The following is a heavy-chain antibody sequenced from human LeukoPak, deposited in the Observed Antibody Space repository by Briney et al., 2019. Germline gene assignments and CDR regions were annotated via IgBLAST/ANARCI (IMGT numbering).Heavy chain of an antibody. J-gene: IGHJ4*02. CDR2: MFYYGST. Sequence: GSLRLSCAASGFTFSSYWMSWVRQAPGKGLEWIGSMFYYGSTYYNASLKSRVTISLDTSKKQFSLKLRSVTAADTAVYYCARAAAGLFDYWGQGTLVTVSS. D-gene: IGHD6-13*01. V-gene: IGHV4-39*07. CDR1: GFTFSSYW. CDR3: ARAAAGLFDY.